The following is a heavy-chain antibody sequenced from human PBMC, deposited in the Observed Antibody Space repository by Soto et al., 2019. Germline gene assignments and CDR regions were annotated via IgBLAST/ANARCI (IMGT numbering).Heavy chain of an antibody. CDR3: ARDQYRYYYYYYMDV. J-gene: IGHJ6*03. Sequence: ASVKVSCKASGYTFTSYAMHWVRQAPGQRLEWMGWINAGNGNTKYSQKFQGRVTITRDTSASTAYMELSSLRSEYTAVYYCARDQYRYYYYYYMDVWGKGTTVTVSS. D-gene: IGHD2-2*02. CDR2: INAGNGNT. V-gene: IGHV1-3*01. CDR1: GYTFTSYA.